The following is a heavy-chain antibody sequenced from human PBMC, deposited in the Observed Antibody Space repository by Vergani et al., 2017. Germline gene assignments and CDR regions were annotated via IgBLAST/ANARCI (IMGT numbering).Heavy chain of an antibody. CDR3: ANKEMATTPFDY. V-gene: IGHV3-23*04. D-gene: IGHD5-24*01. J-gene: IGHJ4*02. Sequence: EVQLVESGGGLVQPGGSLRLSCSASGFTFSSYAMSWVRQAPGKGLEGVSGISSSGGSTYYADSVKGRFTISRDNSKDTLYLEMNSLRAEDTAVYYCANKEMATTPFDYWGQGTLVTVSS. CDR2: ISSSGGST. CDR1: GFTFSSYA.